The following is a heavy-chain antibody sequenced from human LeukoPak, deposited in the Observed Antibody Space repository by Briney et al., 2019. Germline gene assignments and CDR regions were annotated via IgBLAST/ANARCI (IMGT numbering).Heavy chain of an antibody. D-gene: IGHD3-9*01. J-gene: IGHJ4*02. V-gene: IGHV4-61*01. CDR1: GGSVTTGRYY. Sequence: PSETLSLTCTVSGGSVTTGRYYWSWIRHSPGEGLEWIGYISYRGTTNYNPSLKSRITISVDTSKNQFSLKVISVTAADTAVYYCVREHDWGDFDYWGQGTLVTVSS. CDR2: ISYRGTT. CDR3: VREHDWGDFDY.